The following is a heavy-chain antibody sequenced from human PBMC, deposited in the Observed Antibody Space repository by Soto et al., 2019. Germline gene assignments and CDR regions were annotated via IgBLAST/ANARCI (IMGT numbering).Heavy chain of an antibody. J-gene: IGHJ6*03. CDR2: ITPILGIA. V-gene: IGHV1-69*04. CDR3: ARDHDYYYYMDV. Sequence: SVKVSCKASGGTFSSYTISWVRQAPGQGLEWMGRITPILGIANYAQKFQGRVTITADKSTSTAYMELSSLRSEDTAVYYCARDHDYYYYMDVWGKGTTVTVSS. CDR1: GGTFSSYT.